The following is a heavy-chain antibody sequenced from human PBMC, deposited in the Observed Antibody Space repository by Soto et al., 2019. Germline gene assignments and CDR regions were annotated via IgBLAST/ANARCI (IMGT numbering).Heavy chain of an antibody. CDR3: AGAVNWNYDY. CDR2: IYPSGAT. D-gene: IGHD1-7*01. V-gene: IGHV4-31*03. Sequence: SETLSLTCTVSGGSIRIGGYYWSWIRQHPEKGLEWIGYIYPSGATSYNPSLKSRIAMSLDTSKNQFSLRLTSLTASDTAIYYCAGAVNWNYDYWGQGTLVTVSS. J-gene: IGHJ4*02. CDR1: GGSIRIGGYY.